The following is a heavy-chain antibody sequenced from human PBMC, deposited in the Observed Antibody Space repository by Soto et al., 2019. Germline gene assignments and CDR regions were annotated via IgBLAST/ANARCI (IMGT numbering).Heavy chain of an antibody. V-gene: IGHV4-31*03. Sequence: QVQLQESGPGLVKPSQTLSLTCTVSGDSISSGAYYWSWIRQHPGKGLEWIGYISYSGRTYYNPSLKSRLTISLDTSENQFSLKLTSVTAADTAMYYCAGARQYYDCEFDPWGQGTLVTVSS. CDR1: GDSISSGAYY. D-gene: IGHD3-22*01. CDR3: AGARQYYDCEFDP. CDR2: ISYSGRT. J-gene: IGHJ5*02.